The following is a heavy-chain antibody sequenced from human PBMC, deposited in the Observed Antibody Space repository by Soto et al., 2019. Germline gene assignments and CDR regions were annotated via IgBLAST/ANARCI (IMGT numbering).Heavy chain of an antibody. D-gene: IGHD2-21*02. CDR3: ARQRTSVVTQAYFDD. Sequence: PSETLSLTCTVSGGSINSRSYYWGWIRQSPGKGPEWIGSIYYSGSTYYNPSLKSRVAMSVDTSKNQFSLKLRSVSAADTAVYYCARQRTSVVTQAYFDDWGQGSLVTVS. CDR2: IYYSGST. V-gene: IGHV4-39*01. CDR1: GGSINSRSYY. J-gene: IGHJ4*02.